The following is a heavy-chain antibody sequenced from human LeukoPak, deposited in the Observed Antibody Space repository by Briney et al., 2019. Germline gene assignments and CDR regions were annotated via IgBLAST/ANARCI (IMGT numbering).Heavy chain of an antibody. V-gene: IGHV1-18*01. J-gene: IGHJ4*02. CDR1: GYTFTSHG. CDR2: ISVYNTHT. Sequence: ASETVSCKPSGYTFTSHGINWLRQAPGQGLEWMGWISVYNTHTNYAPKFQGRVTMTKDTSTSTVYMELRSLRSDDTAVYYCARDLGSGWYLGYWGQGTLVTVSS. CDR3: ARDLGSGWYLGY. D-gene: IGHD6-19*01.